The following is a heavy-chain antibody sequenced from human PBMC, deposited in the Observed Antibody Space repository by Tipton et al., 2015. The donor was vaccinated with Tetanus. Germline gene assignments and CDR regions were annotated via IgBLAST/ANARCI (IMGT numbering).Heavy chain of an antibody. J-gene: IGHJ6*02. V-gene: IGHV1-18*01. CDR1: GYTFTHYG. CDR2: ISPFTGDT. CDR3: ARDRAVPVQAYGTDV. Sequence: QLVQSGAEVKKPGASVKVSCKASGYTFTHYGISWVRQAPGQGLEWVGWISPFTGDTEYAQNLQDRLILTTDTSTATAYVEVRILTSDDTAVYYCARDRAVPVQAYGTDVWGQGTSVTVSS. D-gene: IGHD6-19*01.